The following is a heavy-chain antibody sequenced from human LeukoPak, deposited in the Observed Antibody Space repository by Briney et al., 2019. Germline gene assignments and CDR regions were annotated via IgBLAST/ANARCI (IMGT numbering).Heavy chain of an antibody. Sequence: GGSLRLSCAASGFTFSSYAMHWVRQAPGEGLEWVAVIPYDGSNKYYADSVKGRFTISRDNSKNTLYLQMNSLRAEDTAVYYCAREVAGLDTAMVDYWGQGTLVTVSS. CDR3: AREVAGLDTAMVDY. D-gene: IGHD5-18*01. CDR1: GFTFSSYA. J-gene: IGHJ4*02. V-gene: IGHV3-30*14. CDR2: IPYDGSNK.